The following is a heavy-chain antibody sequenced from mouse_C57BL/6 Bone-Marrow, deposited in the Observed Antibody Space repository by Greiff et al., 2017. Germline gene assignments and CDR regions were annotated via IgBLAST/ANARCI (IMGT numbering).Heavy chain of an antibody. CDR1: GYTFTSYW. Sequence: QVQLKQPGAELVKPGASVKMSCKASGYTFTSYWITWVKQRPGQGLEWIGDIYPGSGSTNYNEKFKSKATLPVDTASSTAYMQLSSLTSEESAVYYCARPYGTLYYYAMDYWGQGTSVTVSS. CDR2: IYPGSGST. J-gene: IGHJ4*01. CDR3: ARPYGTLYYYAMDY. D-gene: IGHD1-1*01. V-gene: IGHV1-55*01.